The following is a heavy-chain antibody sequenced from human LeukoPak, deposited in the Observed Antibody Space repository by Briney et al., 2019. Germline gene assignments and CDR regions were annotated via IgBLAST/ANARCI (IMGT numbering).Heavy chain of an antibody. CDR2: IGTAGDT. Sequence: PGGSLRLSCAASGFTFSSYDMHWVRQATGKGLEWVSAIGTAGDTYYPGSVKGRFTISRENAKNSLYLQMNSLRAGDTAVYYCARASPLGWYYYRDVWGKGTTVTVSS. J-gene: IGHJ6*03. CDR1: GFTFSSYD. CDR3: ARASPLGWYYYRDV. V-gene: IGHV3-13*01. D-gene: IGHD2-15*01.